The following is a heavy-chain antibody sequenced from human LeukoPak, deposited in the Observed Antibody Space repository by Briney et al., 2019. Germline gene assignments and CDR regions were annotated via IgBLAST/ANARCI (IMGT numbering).Heavy chain of an antibody. CDR2: FDPEDGET. CDR3: ATSPLGYSYGKNFDY. V-gene: IGHV1-24*01. J-gene: IGHJ4*02. CDR1: GYTLTELS. D-gene: IGHD5-18*01. Sequence: ASVKVSCKVSGYTLTELSMHWVRQAPGKRLEWMGGFDPEDGETIYAQKFQGRVTMTEDTSTDTAYMELSSLRSEDTAVYYCATSPLGYSYGKNFDYWGQGTLVTVSS.